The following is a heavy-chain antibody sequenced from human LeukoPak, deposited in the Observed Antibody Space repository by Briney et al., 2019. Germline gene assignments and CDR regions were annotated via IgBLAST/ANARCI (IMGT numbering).Heavy chain of an antibody. CDR2: IKSKTDSGTT. J-gene: IGHJ3*02. D-gene: IGHD2-2*01. V-gene: IGHV3-15*01. CDR3: NTDPDIVVVPAPKGAFDI. Sequence: PGGSLRLSCAASGFTFSNAWMSWVRQAPGKGLEWVGRIKSKTDSGTTDYAAPVKGRFTISRDDSKNTLYLQMNSMKTEDTAVYYCNTDPDIVVVPAPKGAFDIWGQGTMVTVSS. CDR1: GFTFSNAW.